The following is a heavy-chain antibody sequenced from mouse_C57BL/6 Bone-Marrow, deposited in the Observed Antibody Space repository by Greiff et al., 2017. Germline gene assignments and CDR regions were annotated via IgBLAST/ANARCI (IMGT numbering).Heavy chain of an antibody. CDR3: ARYANYDGSSYWYFDV. V-gene: IGHV1-80*01. J-gene: IGHJ1*03. CDR2: IYPGDGDT. Sequence: QVQLQQSGAELVKPGASVKISCKASGYAFSSYWMNWVKQRPGKGLEWIGQIYPGDGDTNYNGKFKGKATLTADKSSSTAYMQLSSLTSEDSAVYFCARYANYDGSSYWYFDVWGTGTTVTVSS. D-gene: IGHD1-1*01. CDR1: GYAFSSYW.